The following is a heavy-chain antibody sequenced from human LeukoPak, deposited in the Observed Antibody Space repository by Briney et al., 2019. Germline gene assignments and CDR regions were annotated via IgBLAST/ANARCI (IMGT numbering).Heavy chain of an antibody. CDR2: INTDGSST. CDR3: ARDSGSSLDY. D-gene: IGHD1-26*01. V-gene: IGHV3-74*01. Sequence: GGSLRLSCAASGFTFTNYWMHWVRQAPGKGLVWVSHINTDGSSTTYADSVKGRFTISRDNAKNTLYLQMNSLRAEDTAVYYCARDSGSSLDYWGQGTLVTVSS. CDR1: GFTFTNYW. J-gene: IGHJ4*02.